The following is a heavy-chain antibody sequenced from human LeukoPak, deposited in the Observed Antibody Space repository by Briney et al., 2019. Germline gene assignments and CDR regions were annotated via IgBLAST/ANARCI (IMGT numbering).Heavy chain of an antibody. CDR2: MSFDGSNK. CDR1: GFPFSSYA. D-gene: IGHD3-3*01. Sequence: GGSLRLSCAASGFPFSSYAMHWVRQAPGKGLEWVAIMSFDGSNKYYADSVKGRFTISRDSAKNSLYLQMNSLRAEDTAVYYCAGDSYDFPDCTYWGQGTLVTVSS. CDR3: AGDSYDFPDCTY. V-gene: IGHV3-30-3*01. J-gene: IGHJ4*02.